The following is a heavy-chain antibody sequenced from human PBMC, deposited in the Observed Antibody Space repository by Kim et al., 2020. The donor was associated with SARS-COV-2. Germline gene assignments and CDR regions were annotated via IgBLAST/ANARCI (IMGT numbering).Heavy chain of an antibody. D-gene: IGHD1-26*01. Sequence: SDAGSAEGRFPISRDNAKSTLYLQINSLRAEDTAVYYCARGYSGNYRIDYWGQGTLVTVSS. CDR3: ARGYSGNYRIDY. J-gene: IGHJ4*02. V-gene: IGHV3-74*01.